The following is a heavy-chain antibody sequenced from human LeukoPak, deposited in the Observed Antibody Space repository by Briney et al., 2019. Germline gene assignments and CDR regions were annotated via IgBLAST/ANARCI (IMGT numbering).Heavy chain of an antibody. Sequence: GGSLRLSCAASGFTFSSYAMSRVRQAPGKGLEWVSAISGSGGSTYYADSMKGRLTISRDNSKNTLYLQMNSLRAEDTAVYYCAKDDYYDSSGYYLYYFDYWGQGTLVTVSS. CDR3: AKDDYYDSSGYYLYYFDY. J-gene: IGHJ4*02. D-gene: IGHD3-22*01. CDR2: ISGSGGST. V-gene: IGHV3-23*01. CDR1: GFTFSSYA.